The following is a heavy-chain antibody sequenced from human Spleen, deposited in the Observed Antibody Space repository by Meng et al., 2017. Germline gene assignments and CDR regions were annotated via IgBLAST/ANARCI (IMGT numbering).Heavy chain of an antibody. CDR1: GFTFSNAW. CDR2: ISSSSSDI. D-gene: IGHD6-19*01. V-gene: IGHV3-21*01. CDR3: SSGQWLGAAFDI. Sequence: GESLKISCATSGFTFSNAWMSWVRQAPGKGLEWVSSISSSSSDIYYADSVKGRFTISRDNAKNSLYLQMNSLRAEDTAVYYCSSGQWLGAAFDIWGQGTMVTVSS. J-gene: IGHJ3*02.